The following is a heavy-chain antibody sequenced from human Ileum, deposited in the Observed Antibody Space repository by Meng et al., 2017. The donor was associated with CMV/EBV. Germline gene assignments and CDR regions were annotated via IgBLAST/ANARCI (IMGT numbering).Heavy chain of an antibody. CDR2: IYWDDDK. CDR3: VRKGDFGYYFDS. V-gene: IGHV2-5*02. D-gene: IGHD3-10*01. Sequence: QINLKESGPALVTPTETLTLTCTFSGFSLSTTRIAVGWIRQPPGKALEWLALIYWDDDKRYSPSLNSRLTITKDTSKNQVVLTMTNMDPVDTATYYCVRKGDFGYYFDSWGQGTLVTVSS. J-gene: IGHJ4*02. CDR1: GFSLSTTRIA.